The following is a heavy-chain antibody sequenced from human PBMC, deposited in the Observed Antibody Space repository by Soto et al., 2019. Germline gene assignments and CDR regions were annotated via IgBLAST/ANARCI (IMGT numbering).Heavy chain of an antibody. CDR2: IDPTDSYT. CDR3: IRSSGSWPNDAFDI. D-gene: IGHD2-15*01. V-gene: IGHV5-10-1*01. Sequence: GESLKLSCTLFGYSFTQNWITCVRQLPGKGLEWMGRIDPTDSYTKYSPSFQGHVTMSADKSSSTAYLQWSSLQASDTAMYYCIRSSGSWPNDAFDIWGQGTMVNVSS. J-gene: IGHJ3*02. CDR1: GYSFTQNW.